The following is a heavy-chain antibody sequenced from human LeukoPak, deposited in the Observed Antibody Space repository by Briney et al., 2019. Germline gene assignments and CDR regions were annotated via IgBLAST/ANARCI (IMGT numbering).Heavy chain of an antibody. V-gene: IGHV6-1*01. J-gene: IGHJ6*03. Sequence: SQTLSLTCAISGDSVSSNSAAWNWIRQSPSRGLEWLGRTYYRSKWYNDYAVSVKSRITINPDTSKNQFSLQLNSVTPEDTAVYYCARNVGATSSYYYYYYYMDVWGKGTTVTVSS. D-gene: IGHD1-26*01. CDR2: TYYRSKWYN. CDR1: GDSVSSNSAA. CDR3: ARNVGATSSYYYYYYYMDV.